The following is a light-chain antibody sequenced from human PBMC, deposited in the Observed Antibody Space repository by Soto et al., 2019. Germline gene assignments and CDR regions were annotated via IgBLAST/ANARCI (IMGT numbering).Light chain of an antibody. CDR3: QQRHMWPIT. CDR1: QSVISN. J-gene: IGKJ5*01. V-gene: IGKV3-11*01. Sequence: VLTQSPGTLSLSPGERATLSCRASQSVISNLAWYQQEPGQAPRLLIYGASTRATGIPDRFSGSGSGTDFTLTISSLEPEDSAVYYCQQRHMWPITFGQGTRLEIK. CDR2: GAS.